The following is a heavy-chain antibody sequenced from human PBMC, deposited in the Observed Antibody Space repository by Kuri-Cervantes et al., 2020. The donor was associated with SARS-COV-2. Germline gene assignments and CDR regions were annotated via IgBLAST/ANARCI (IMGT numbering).Heavy chain of an antibody. V-gene: IGHV3-64*02. CDR2: ISSNGGSA. CDR1: GFTFSRYG. Sequence: GESLKISCAASGFTFSRYGMHWVRQAPGKGLEYVSAISSNGGSAYYADSVKGRFTVSRDNSKNTLYLQMGSLRAEDMAVYYCARGFGYSDWLSPISNWGQGTLVTVSS. CDR3: ARGFGYSDWLSPISN. J-gene: IGHJ4*02. D-gene: IGHD3-9*01.